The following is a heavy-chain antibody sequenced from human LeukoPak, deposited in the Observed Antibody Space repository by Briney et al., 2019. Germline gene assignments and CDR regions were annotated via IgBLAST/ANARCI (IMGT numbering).Heavy chain of an antibody. Sequence: GGSLRLSCAASGFTFSSYGMHWVRQAPGKGLEWVAFIRYDGSSKDYADSVKVRVTISRDNSKNTLYLQMNSLRAEDTAVYYCAKVGGRGYSGYEANWFDLWGQGTLVTVSS. CDR3: AKVGGRGYSGYEANWFDL. D-gene: IGHD5-12*01. V-gene: IGHV3-30*02. CDR2: IRYDGSSK. CDR1: GFTFSSYG. J-gene: IGHJ5*02.